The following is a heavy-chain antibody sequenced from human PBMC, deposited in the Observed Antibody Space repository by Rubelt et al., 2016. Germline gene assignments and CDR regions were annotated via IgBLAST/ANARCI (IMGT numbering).Heavy chain of an antibody. V-gene: IGHV4-39*07. CDR3: ARESYGDSRYFDY. J-gene: IGHJ4*02. Sequence: QLQLQESGPGLVKPSETLSLTCTVSGGSISSSSYYWGWIRPPPGKGLEWIGSIYYSGSTYYDPSLKSRVTISVDTSKTQFSLRLGSVTAADTAVYYCARESYGDSRYFDYWGQGTLVTVSS. CDR1: GGSISSSSYY. D-gene: IGHD4-17*01. CDR2: IYYSGST.